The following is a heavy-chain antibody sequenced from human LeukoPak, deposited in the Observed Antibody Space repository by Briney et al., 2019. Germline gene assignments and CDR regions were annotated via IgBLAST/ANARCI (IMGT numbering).Heavy chain of an antibody. Sequence: PSETLSLTCAVYGGSFSGYYWSWIRQPPGKGLESIGEINHSGSTNYNPSLKSRVTISVDTSKNQFSLKLSSVTAADTAVYYCARSIVVVPAGMTNWFDPWGQGTLVTVSS. CDR1: GGSFSGYY. V-gene: IGHV4-34*01. CDR2: INHSGST. D-gene: IGHD2-2*01. CDR3: ARSIVVVPAGMTNWFDP. J-gene: IGHJ5*02.